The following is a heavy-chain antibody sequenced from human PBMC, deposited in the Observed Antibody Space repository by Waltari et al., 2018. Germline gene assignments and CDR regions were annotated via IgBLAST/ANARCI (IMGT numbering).Heavy chain of an antibody. D-gene: IGHD3-22*01. J-gene: IGHJ6*02. V-gene: IGHV3-23*01. CDR3: AKDNDSSGPSRYYYYYGMDV. Sequence: EVQLLESGGGLVQPGGSLRLSCAASGFTFSSYAMSWVRQAPGKGLEWVSAISGRGGSTYYADSVNGRFTISRDNSKNTLYLQMNSLRAEDTAVYYCAKDNDSSGPSRYYYYYGMDVWGQGTTVTVSS. CDR1: GFTFSSYA. CDR2: ISGRGGST.